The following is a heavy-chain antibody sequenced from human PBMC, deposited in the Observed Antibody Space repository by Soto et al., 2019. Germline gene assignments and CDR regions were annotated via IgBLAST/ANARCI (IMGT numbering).Heavy chain of an antibody. CDR1: GFTFSSYA. CDR2: ISYDGTKK. D-gene: IGHD1-26*01. J-gene: IGHJ4*02. Sequence: PGGSLRLSCAASGFTFSSYAVYWVRQAPGRGLEWVALISYDGTKKYYADSVKGRFTISRDNSNNTLYLQMNSLRAEDTALYHCARCKAWESFGGEDYWGQGTLVTVSS. V-gene: IGHV3-30-3*01. CDR3: ARCKAWESFGGEDY.